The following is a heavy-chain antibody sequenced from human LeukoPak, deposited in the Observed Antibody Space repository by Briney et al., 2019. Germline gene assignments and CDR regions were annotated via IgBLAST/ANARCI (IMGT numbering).Heavy chain of an antibody. V-gene: IGHV5-51*01. CDR2: IYPGDSDT. CDR3: ARRQAYTMRRSNYYYMDV. CDR1: GYSFTSYW. D-gene: IGHD2-21*01. J-gene: IGHJ6*03. Sequence: GESLKISCKGSGYSFTSYWIGWVRQMPGKGLEWMGIIYPGDSDTRYSPSFQGQVTISADKSISTAYLQWSSLKASDTAVYYCARRQAYTMRRSNYYYMDVWGSGTTVTVSS.